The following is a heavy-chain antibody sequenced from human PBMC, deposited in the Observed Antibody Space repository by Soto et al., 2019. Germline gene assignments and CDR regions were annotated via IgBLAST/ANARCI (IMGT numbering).Heavy chain of an antibody. Sequence: TSETLSLTCTVSGGSISSYYWSWIRQPPGKGLEWIGYIYYSGSTNYNPSLKSRVTISVDTSKNQFSLKLSSVTAADTAVYYCARDIGLRFLVGWFDPSGQGTLVTVSS. J-gene: IGHJ5*02. CDR3: ARDIGLRFLVGWFDP. CDR1: GGSISSYY. V-gene: IGHV4-59*01. D-gene: IGHD3-3*01. CDR2: IYYSGST.